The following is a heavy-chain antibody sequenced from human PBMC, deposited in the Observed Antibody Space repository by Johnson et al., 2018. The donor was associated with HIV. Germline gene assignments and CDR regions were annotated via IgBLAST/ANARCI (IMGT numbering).Heavy chain of an antibody. J-gene: IGHJ3*01. CDR2: IWYDGHFT. CDR3: VKDGAHSGSHQDAFDV. CDR1: GFSFSAYA. Sequence: QVQLVESGGGVVRPGRSLRLSCVASGFSFSAYAIHWVRQAPGQGLEWVAVIWYDGHFTYYGESVKGRFTISRDNSKNTVFLEMNSLTAEDTGLYYCVKDGAHSGSHQDAFDVWGRGTVVTVSS. V-gene: IGHV3-33*06. D-gene: IGHD1-26*01.